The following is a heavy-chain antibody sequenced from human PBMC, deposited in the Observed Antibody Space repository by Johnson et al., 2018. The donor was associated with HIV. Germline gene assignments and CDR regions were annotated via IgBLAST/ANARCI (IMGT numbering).Heavy chain of an antibody. Sequence: MLLVESGGGVVQPGRSLRLSCAASGFTFSGSWMSWVRQAPGKGLEWVANIKEHGSEKYYVDSVKGRFTISRDNAKNSLYLQMNSLRAEDTAVYYCARDRMRGATKDAVDLWGQGTIVTVSS. CDR1: GFTFSGSW. D-gene: IGHD1-26*01. J-gene: IGHJ3*01. CDR3: ARDRMRGATKDAVDL. V-gene: IGHV3-7*01. CDR2: IKEHGSEK.